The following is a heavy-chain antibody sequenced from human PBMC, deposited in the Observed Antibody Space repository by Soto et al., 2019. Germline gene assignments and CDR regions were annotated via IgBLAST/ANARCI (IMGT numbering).Heavy chain of an antibody. D-gene: IGHD3-10*01. J-gene: IGHJ5*02. CDR3: VKNSGWFNT. CDR2: IDGSGGIT. V-gene: IGHV3-23*01. Sequence: GGSLRLSCAASGFTFGTTDMSWVRQASGEGLEWVSTIDGSGGITYYADSVKGRFTISRENSRNTVYLQMNSLRGDDTALYYCVKNSGWFNTWGQGALVTVSS. CDR1: GFTFGTTD.